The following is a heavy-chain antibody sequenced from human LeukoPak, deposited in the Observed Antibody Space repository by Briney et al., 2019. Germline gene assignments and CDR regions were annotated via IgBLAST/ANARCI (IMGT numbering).Heavy chain of an antibody. V-gene: IGHV4-39*07. Sequence: PSETLSLTCTVSGGSISSYYWGWIRQPPGKGLEWIGSIYYRGSTYYNPSLKSRVTILVDTSKNQFSLKLSSVTAADTAVYYCARKYYYYYYMDVWGKGTTVTVSS. J-gene: IGHJ6*03. CDR1: GGSISSYY. CDR2: IYYRGST. CDR3: ARKYYYYYYMDV.